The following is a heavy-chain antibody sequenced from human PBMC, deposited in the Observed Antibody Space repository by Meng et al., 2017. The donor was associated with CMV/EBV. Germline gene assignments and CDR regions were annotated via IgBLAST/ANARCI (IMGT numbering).Heavy chain of an antibody. CDR3: ASVGSTTPYFDY. CDR1: GGSISSYY. Sequence: QVQLQESGPGLGKPSATLSLTCTVSGGSISSYYWSWIRQPPGKGLEWIGYIYYSGSTNYNPSLKSRVTISVDTSKNQFSLKLSSVTAADTAVYYCASVGSTTPYFDYWGQGTLVTVSS. D-gene: IGHD2-15*01. V-gene: IGHV4-59*01. J-gene: IGHJ4*02. CDR2: IYYSGST.